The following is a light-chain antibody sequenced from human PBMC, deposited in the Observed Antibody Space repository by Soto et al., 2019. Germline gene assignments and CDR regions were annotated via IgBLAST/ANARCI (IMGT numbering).Light chain of an antibody. J-gene: IGLJ3*02. Sequence: QSALTQPASVSGSPGQSITISCTGTSSDIGYYNYVSWYQQHPGKAPKLIIYEVSNRPSGVSNRFSGSKSGNTASLAISGXXAEDEADYYCSSYTTSTTQVFGGGTKLTVL. V-gene: IGLV2-14*01. CDR2: EVS. CDR1: SSDIGYYNY. CDR3: SSYTTSTTQV.